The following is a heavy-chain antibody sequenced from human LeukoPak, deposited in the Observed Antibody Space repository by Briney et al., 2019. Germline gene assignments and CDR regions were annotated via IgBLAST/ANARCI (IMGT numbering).Heavy chain of an antibody. CDR2: ISSSSSYI. CDR1: GFTFSSYS. J-gene: IGHJ4*02. CDR3: ARDQFNYYDSSGYPIDY. D-gene: IGHD3-22*01. Sequence: GGSLRLSCAASGFTFSSYSMNWVRQAPGKGLEWVSSISSSSSYIYYADSVKGRFTISRDNSKNSLYLQMNSLRAEDTAVYYCARDQFNYYDSSGYPIDYWGRGTLVTVSS. V-gene: IGHV3-21*01.